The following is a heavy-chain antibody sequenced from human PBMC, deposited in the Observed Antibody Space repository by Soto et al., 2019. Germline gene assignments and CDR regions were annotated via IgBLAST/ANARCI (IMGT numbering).Heavy chain of an antibody. CDR1: GFTFSSYA. V-gene: IGHV3-30*04. CDR3: ARGGYYYDSRYLQQ. D-gene: IGHD3-22*01. J-gene: IGHJ1*01. CDR2: ISYDGSNK. Sequence: GGSLRLSCAASGFTFSSYAMHWVRQAPGKGLEWVAVISYDGSNKYYADSVKGRFTISRDNSKNTLYLQMNSLRAEDTAVYYCARGGYYYDSRYLQQWGQGTLVTVSS.